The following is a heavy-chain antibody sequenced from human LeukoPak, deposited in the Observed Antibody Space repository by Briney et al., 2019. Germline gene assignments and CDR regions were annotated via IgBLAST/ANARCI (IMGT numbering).Heavy chain of an antibody. CDR2: VSSSGSST. J-gene: IGHJ4*02. Sequence: GGSLRLSCAASGCTFSSYDMNWVRQAPGKGLEWVSGVSSSGSSTYYADSVKGRFTISRDNSKNMLYLQMNNLKTEDTAVYFCAKGSSSSWCYTDYWGQGTLVTVSA. V-gene: IGHV3-23*01. CDR3: AKGSSSSWCYTDY. D-gene: IGHD6-13*01. CDR1: GCTFSSYD.